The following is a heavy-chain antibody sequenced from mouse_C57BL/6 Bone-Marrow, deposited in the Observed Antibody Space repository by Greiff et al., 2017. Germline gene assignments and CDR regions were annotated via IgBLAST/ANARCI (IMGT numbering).Heavy chain of an antibody. D-gene: IGHD2-13*01. J-gene: IGHJ2*01. Sequence: QVQLQQSDAELVKPGASVKISCKVSGYTFTDHTIYWMKQRPEQGLEWIGSIYPRDGSTKYNEKFKGTATLTAAKYSSTAYMQLNSRTSEDSAVYFCARVGTDSWYVDDGGQGTTLTVSS. CDR2: IYPRDGST. V-gene: IGHV1-78*01. CDR1: GYTFTDHT. CDR3: ARVGTDSWYVDD.